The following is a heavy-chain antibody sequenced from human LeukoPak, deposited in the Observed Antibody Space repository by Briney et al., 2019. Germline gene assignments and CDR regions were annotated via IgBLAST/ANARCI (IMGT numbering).Heavy chain of an antibody. CDR1: GFTFSNFA. D-gene: IGHD6-19*01. V-gene: IGHV3-30-3*01. CDR2: ISYDGGSK. Sequence: GGSLRLSCAASGFTFSNFAMHWVRQAPGKGLEWMAVISYDGGSKYYADSVKGRFIISRDNSKNTLYLQMNSLRVEDTAVYYCAKEYSSGFYYFDSWGQGALVTVSS. J-gene: IGHJ4*02. CDR3: AKEYSSGFYYFDS.